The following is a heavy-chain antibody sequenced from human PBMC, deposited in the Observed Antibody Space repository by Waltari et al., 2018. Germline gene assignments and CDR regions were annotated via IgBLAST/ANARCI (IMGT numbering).Heavy chain of an antibody. J-gene: IGHJ5*02. CDR1: GGSISSYY. D-gene: IGHD6-19*01. CDR3: ARDRGVAYSSRRENWFDP. Sequence: QVQLQESGPGLVKPSETLSLTCTVSGGSISSYYWSWSRQPAGKGLEWIGRIYTSGSTNYNPSLKSRVTMSVDTSKNQFSLKLSSVTAADTAVYYCARDRGVAYSSRRENWFDPWGQGTLVTVSS. CDR2: IYTSGST. V-gene: IGHV4-4*07.